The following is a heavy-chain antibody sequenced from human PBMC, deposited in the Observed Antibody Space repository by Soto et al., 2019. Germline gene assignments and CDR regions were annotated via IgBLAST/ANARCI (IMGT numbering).Heavy chain of an antibody. CDR1: GSSISSYY. D-gene: IGHD3-3*01. CDR2: IYYSGST. Sequence: NPSETLSLTCTVSGSSISSYYWSWIRQPPGKGLEWIGYIYYSGSTNYNPSLKSRVTISVDTSKNQFSLKLSSVTAADTAVYYCARIPYYDFWSSYRRAYYYYGMDVWGQGTTVTV. CDR3: ARIPYYDFWSSYRRAYYYYGMDV. J-gene: IGHJ6*02. V-gene: IGHV4-59*01.